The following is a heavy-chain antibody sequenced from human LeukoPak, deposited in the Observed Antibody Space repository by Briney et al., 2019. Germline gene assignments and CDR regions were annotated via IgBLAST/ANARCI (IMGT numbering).Heavy chain of an antibody. V-gene: IGHV3-23*01. CDR1: GFSLSSYG. D-gene: IGHD1-26*01. CDR3: AKSGASPLYHMDV. CDR2: ITGSDTTA. J-gene: IGHJ6*03. Sequence: PGGSLRLSCAASGFSLSSYGVNWVRQAPGKGLEWVSGITGSDTTAYHAGSVRGRFTISRDDSKNTLYLQMSSLRVDDTAIYYCAKSGASPLYHMDVRGRGATVTVSS.